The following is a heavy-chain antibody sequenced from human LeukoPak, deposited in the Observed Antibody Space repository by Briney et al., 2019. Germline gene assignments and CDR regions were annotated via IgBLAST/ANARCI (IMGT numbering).Heavy chain of an antibody. J-gene: IGHJ3*02. V-gene: IGHV4-59*08. Sequence: SETLSLTCTVSGVSITNDYWNWIRQPPGKGLEWIGYICNYGSASYNPSLKSRVTISVDMTKSQFSLKLSSVTAADTAVYYCARQNSFTIWGQGTVVTVSS. CDR2: ICNYGSA. D-gene: IGHD1-7*01. CDR1: GVSITNDY. CDR3: ARQNSFTI.